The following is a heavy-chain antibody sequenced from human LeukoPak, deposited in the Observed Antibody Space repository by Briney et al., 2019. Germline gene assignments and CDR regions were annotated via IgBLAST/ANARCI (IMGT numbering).Heavy chain of an antibody. CDR2: INHSGST. J-gene: IGHJ4*02. V-gene: IGHV4-59*01. CDR3: ARVFSGSYQRVVFDY. CDR1: GGSISSYY. D-gene: IGHD1-26*01. Sequence: SGPTLVNPSETLSLTCTVSGGSISSYYWSWIRQPPGKGLEWIGEINHSGSTNYNPSLKSRVTISVDTSKNQFSLNLSSVTAADTAVYYCARVFSGSYQRVVFDYWGQGTLVTVSS.